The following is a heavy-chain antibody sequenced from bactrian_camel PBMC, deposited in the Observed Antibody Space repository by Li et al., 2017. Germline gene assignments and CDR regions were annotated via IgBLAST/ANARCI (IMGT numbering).Heavy chain of an antibody. V-gene: IGHV3S55*01. J-gene: IGHJ4*01. CDR2: IASDGNT. CDR1: GHTDSRYC. CDR3: AATLKPWSAAPTLRRDRYEY. Sequence: HVQLVESGGGSVQAGGSLRLSCVVSGHTDSRYCMGWFRQIPGSERQGVAVIASDGNTNYADSVKGRFTISKDNAETVLYLQMNSLKPEDTAMYYCAATLKPWSAAPTLRRDRYEYWGQGTQVTVS. D-gene: IGHD1*01.